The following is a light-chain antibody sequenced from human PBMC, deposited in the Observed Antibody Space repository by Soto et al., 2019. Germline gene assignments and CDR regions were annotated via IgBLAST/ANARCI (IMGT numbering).Light chain of an antibody. CDR2: GNS. J-gene: IGLJ3*02. CDR3: QSYDSSXSGWV. CDR1: SSNIGAGYD. V-gene: IGLV1-40*01. Sequence: QAVVTQPPSVSGAPGQRVTISCTGSSSNIGAGYDVHWYQQLPGTAPKLLIYGNSNRPSGVPDRFSGSKSGTSASLAITGLQAEDEADYYCQSYDSSXSGWVXXXXTKLXVL.